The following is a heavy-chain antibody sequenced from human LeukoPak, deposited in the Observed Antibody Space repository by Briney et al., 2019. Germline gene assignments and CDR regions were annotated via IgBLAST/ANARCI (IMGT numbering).Heavy chain of an antibody. CDR3: ARVRGGGRGWFDP. D-gene: IGHD2-15*01. V-gene: IGHV4-39*07. Sequence: SETLSLTCTVYGGSISSSSYYWGWIRQPPGKGLEGIGSIYYRGNTYYNPSLKSRVTISVDTSKKQFSLNLTSVTAADTAMYYCARVRGGGRGWFDPWGQGIQVTVSS. CDR1: GGSISSSSYY. CDR2: IYYRGNT. J-gene: IGHJ5*02.